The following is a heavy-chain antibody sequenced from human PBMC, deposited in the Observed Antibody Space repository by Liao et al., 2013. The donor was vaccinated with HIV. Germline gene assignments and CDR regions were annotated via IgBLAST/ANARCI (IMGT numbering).Heavy chain of an antibody. Sequence: QVQLQESGPGLVKPSETLSLTCNVSGGSISSYYWSWIRQSPGKGLEWIGHIYYSGSTNYNPSLKSRVTISVDTSKNQFSLKLSSVTAADTAVYYCARGDSSSWYPVFAFDIWGQGTMVTVSS. J-gene: IGHJ3*02. CDR3: ARGDSSSWYPVFAFDI. CDR1: GGSISSYY. V-gene: IGHV4-59*01. CDR2: IYYSGST. D-gene: IGHD6-13*01.